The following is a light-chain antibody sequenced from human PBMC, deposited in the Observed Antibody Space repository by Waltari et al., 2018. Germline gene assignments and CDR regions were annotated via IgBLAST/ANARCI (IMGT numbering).Light chain of an antibody. V-gene: IGLV3-19*01. CDR2: GKN. CDR1: SLRSNY. CDR3: NSRDTSGNHVV. Sequence: SSELTQDPAVSVGLGQTVRITCQGDSLRSNYASWYQQKPGQAPVLVIYGKNNRPSGIPDRFSGSTSGNTASLTISGAYAEDEADYYCNSRDTSGNHVVFGGGTKLTVL. J-gene: IGLJ2*01.